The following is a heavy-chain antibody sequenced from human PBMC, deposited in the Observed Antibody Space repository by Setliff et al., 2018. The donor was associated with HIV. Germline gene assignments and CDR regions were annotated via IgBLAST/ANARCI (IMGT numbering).Heavy chain of an antibody. Sequence: PSETLSLTCTVSGGSISSGGYYWSWIRQHPGKGLEWIGYIFYTESTNYTPSIKSTNYNPSLKSRVTVSLDTSQNQFSLNLSSVTAADTAVYYCARSRPRSMDFYMDVWGKGTTVTVSS. CDR3: ARSRPRSMDFYMDV. CDR1: GGSISSGGYY. D-gene: IGHD2-8*01. J-gene: IGHJ6*03. V-gene: IGHV4-61*08. CDR2: IFYTESTNYTPSIKST.